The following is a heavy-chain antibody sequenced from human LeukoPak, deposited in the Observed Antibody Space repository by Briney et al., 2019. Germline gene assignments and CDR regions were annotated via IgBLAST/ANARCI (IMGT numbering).Heavy chain of an antibody. CDR3: ARAEIRITIFGVVINWFDP. V-gene: IGHV4-30-4*01. D-gene: IGHD3-3*01. CDR2: IYYSGST. J-gene: IGHJ5*02. CDR1: GGSISSGDYY. Sequence: SETLSLTCTVSGGSISSGDYYWSWIRQPPGTGLEWIGYIYYSGSTYYNPSLKSRVTISVDTSKNQFSLKLSSVTAADTAVYYCARAEIRITIFGVVINWFDPWGQGTLVTVSS.